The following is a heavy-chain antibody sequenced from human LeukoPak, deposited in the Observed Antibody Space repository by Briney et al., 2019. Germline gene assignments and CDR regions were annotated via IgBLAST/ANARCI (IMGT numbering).Heavy chain of an antibody. V-gene: IGHV1-18*01. Sequence: WTSVKVSCKASIYTLPNFGLTWVRQAPGQGLEWLGWISTYNGNTQHAHKFQGRLTLTTDTSTKTVFMELRNLRYNDTGVYYCARPVKGAFFYYYMDVWGKGTTVTVSS. CDR3: ARPVKGAFFYYYMDV. CDR2: ISTYNGNT. CDR1: IYTLPNFG. J-gene: IGHJ6*03.